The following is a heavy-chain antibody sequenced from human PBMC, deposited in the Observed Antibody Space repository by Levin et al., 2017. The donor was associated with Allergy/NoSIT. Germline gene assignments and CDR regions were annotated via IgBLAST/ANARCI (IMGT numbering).Heavy chain of an antibody. D-gene: IGHD3-22*01. J-gene: IGHJ4*02. V-gene: IGHV3-74*01. CDR1: GFTFSSYW. CDR3: AILSGSLNGY. Sequence: GGSLRLSCAASGFTFSSYWMHWARQAPGKGLVWVSRINSDGSSTSYADSVKGRFTISRANAKNKLYLQMNSLRAEDTAVYYCAILSGSLNGYWGQGTLGTVSS. CDR2: INSDGSST.